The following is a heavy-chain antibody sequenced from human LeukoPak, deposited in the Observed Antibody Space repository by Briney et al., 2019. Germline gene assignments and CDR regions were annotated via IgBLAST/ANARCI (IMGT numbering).Heavy chain of an antibody. CDR1: GGSISSSSYY. J-gene: IGHJ3*02. CDR2: IYTSGST. CDR3: ARVSILGQSHDAFDI. V-gene: IGHV4-61*02. D-gene: IGHD3-16*01. Sequence: SETLSLTCTVSGGSISSSSYYWGWIRQPAGKGLEWIGRIYTSGSTNYNPSLKSRVTMSVDTSKNQFSLKLSSVTAADTAVYYCARVSILGQSHDAFDIWGQGTMVTVSS.